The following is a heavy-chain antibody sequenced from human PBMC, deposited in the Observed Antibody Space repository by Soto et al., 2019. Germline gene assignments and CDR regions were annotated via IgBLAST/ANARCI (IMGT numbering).Heavy chain of an antibody. CDR3: ARGEDYYDSSGPPFDY. V-gene: IGHV1-3*01. J-gene: IGHJ4*02. CDR1: GYTFTSYA. Sequence: QVQLVQSGAEVKKPGASVKVSCKASGYTFTSYAMHWVRQAPGQRLEWMGWINAGNGNTKYSQKFQGRVTITRDTSASTAYMELSSLRSEDTAVYYCARGEDYYDSSGPPFDYWGQGTLVTVSS. CDR2: INAGNGNT. D-gene: IGHD3-22*01.